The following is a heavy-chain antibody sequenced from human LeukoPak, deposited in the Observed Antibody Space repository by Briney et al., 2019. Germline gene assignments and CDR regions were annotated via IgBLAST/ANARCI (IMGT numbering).Heavy chain of an antibody. D-gene: IGHD3-22*01. CDR1: GYSFTSYW. Sequence: GESLKISCKGSGYSFTSYWIGWVRQMPGKGLEWMGIIYPGDSDTRYSPPFQGQVTISADKSISTAYLQWSSLKASDTAMYHCAGSTYYYDSSGPSLDYWGQGTLVTVSS. V-gene: IGHV5-51*01. CDR2: IYPGDSDT. CDR3: AGSTYYYDSSGPSLDY. J-gene: IGHJ4*02.